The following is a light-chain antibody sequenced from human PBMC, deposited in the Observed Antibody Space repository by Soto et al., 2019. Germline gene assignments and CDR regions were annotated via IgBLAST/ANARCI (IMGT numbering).Light chain of an antibody. V-gene: IGKV1-27*01. CDR2: AAS. J-gene: IGKJ4*01. Sequence: DIQMTQSPSSLSASVGDRVTITCRASQDISNYLAWYQQKAGKVPKLLIYAASTLQSGVPSRFTGSASGTDFTLTISSLQPEDVATHYCQKYDSAPLTFGGGTKVEIK. CDR3: QKYDSAPLT. CDR1: QDISNY.